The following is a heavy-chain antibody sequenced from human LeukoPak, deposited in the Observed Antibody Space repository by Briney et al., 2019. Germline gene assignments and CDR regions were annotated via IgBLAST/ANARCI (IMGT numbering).Heavy chain of an antibody. CDR1: GGSISSYY. V-gene: IGHV4-59*01. Sequence: SETLSLTCTVSGGSISSYYWSWIRQPPGKGLEWIGYIYYSGSTNYNPSLKSRVTISVDTSKNQFSLKLSSVTAADTAMYYCARRLDGSGKDYWGQGTLVTVS. D-gene: IGHD3-10*01. CDR3: ARRLDGSGKDY. J-gene: IGHJ4*02. CDR2: IYYSGST.